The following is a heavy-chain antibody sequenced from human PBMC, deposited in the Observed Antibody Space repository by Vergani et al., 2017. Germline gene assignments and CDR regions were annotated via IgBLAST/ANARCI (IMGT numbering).Heavy chain of an antibody. CDR3: TTRGEVLYYFDY. V-gene: IGHV3-15*01. Sequence: EVQLVESGGGLVKPGGSLRLSCAASEFTFSNAWMSWVRQAPGKGLEWVGRIKSKTDGGTTDYAAPVKGRFTISRDDSKNTLYLQMNSLKTEDTAVYYCTTRGEVLYYFDYWGQGTLVTVSS. CDR1: EFTFSNAW. CDR2: IKSKTDGGTT. J-gene: IGHJ4*02.